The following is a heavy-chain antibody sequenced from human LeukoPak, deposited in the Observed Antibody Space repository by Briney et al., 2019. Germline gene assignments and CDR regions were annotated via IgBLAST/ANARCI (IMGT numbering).Heavy chain of an antibody. Sequence: SETLSLTCTVFGGSFSGYYWSWIRQPPDKGLEWIGEINPSGSTNYNPSLKTRVTISTDTSKNHFSLDLNSVTAADTGVYYCVRGSRVYCGGDCYYYWGQGTLVTVSS. CDR2: INPSGST. V-gene: IGHV4-34*01. CDR3: VRGSRVYCGGDCYYY. D-gene: IGHD2-21*02. J-gene: IGHJ4*02. CDR1: GGSFSGYY.